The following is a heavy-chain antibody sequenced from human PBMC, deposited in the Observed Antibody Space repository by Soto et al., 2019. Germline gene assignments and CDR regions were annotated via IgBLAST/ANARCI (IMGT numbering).Heavy chain of an antibody. V-gene: IGHV4-34*01. CDR3: ARESYY. CDR2: INHGGST. CDR1: VGSFSGYY. J-gene: IGHJ4*02. Sequence: ETLSLTCAVYVGSFSGYYWSWIRQPPGKGLEWIGEINHGGSTNYNPSVKSRVTISVDTSKNHFSLKLSSVTAADTAVYYCARESYYWGQGTLVTVSS.